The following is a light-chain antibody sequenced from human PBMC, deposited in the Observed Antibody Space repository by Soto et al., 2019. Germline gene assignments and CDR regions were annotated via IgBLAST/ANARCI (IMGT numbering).Light chain of an antibody. J-gene: IGKJ1*01. CDR3: QQYNSYSWT. Sequence: DIQMTQSPSSLSASAGDRVAITCRASQSISNWLAWHQQKPGRAPKLLIYKASILESGVPSRFSGSGSGTEFTLTISSLQPDDFATYYCQQYNSYSWTFGQGTKVDIK. V-gene: IGKV1-5*03. CDR1: QSISNW. CDR2: KAS.